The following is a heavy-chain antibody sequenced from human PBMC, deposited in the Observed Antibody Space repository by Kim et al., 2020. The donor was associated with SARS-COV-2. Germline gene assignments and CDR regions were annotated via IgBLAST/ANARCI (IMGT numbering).Heavy chain of an antibody. CDR2: GSS. D-gene: IGHD3-10*01. CDR3: YFGDWFGMDV. Sequence: GSSHNNPSLKIRVTISVDTSKTQFSLTLSYVTAADTAVYYCYFGDWFGMDVWGQGTTVTVSS. V-gene: IGHV4-34*01. J-gene: IGHJ6*02.